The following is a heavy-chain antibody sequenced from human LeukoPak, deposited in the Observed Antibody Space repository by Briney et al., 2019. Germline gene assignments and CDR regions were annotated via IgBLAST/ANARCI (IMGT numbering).Heavy chain of an antibody. CDR3: ARTSMGATYY. J-gene: IGHJ4*02. D-gene: IGHD1-26*01. CDR1: GGSISSSSYY. V-gene: IGHV4-39*01. CDR2: IYYTGNT. Sequence: SETLSLTCTVSGGSISSSSYYWGWIRQPPGKGLEWIGTIYYTGNTQYNPSLKSRVTISVDTSKNQFSLKLTSMTAADTAVYYCARTSMGATYYWGQGTLVTVSS.